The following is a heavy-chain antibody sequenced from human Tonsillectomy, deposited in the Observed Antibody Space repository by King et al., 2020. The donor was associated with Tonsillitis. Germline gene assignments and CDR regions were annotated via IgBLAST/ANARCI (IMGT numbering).Heavy chain of an antibody. V-gene: IGHV4-39*01. D-gene: IGHD3-10*01. J-gene: IGHJ4*02. Sequence: LQLQESGPGLVKPSETLSLTCTVSGGSINSSNYYWGWIRQPPGKGLEWIGGLYYSGNTYSNPSLKGRGTITVDTSKNQLSLKLTSVTAADTAVYYCARLLLGVICKRAFDYWGQGTLVTVSS. CDR2: LYYSGNT. CDR1: GGSINSSNYY. CDR3: ARLLLGVICKRAFDY.